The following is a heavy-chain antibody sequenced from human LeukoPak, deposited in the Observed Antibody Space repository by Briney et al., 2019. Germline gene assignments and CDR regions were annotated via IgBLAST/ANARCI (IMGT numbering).Heavy chain of an antibody. CDR3: ARDEMATTLYYFDY. J-gene: IGHJ4*02. D-gene: IGHD5-24*01. CDR1: GYTYTSYG. Sequence: ALVKVSCKASGYTYTSYGISWVRQAPGQGLEWMGWISAYSGNTNYAQKLQGRVTMTTDTSTSTAYMELRSLRSDDTAVYYCARDEMATTLYYFDYWGQGTLVTVSS. V-gene: IGHV1-18*01. CDR2: ISAYSGNT.